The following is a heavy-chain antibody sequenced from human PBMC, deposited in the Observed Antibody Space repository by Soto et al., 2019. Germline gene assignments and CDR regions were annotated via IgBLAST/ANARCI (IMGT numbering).Heavy chain of an antibody. CDR3: ARDHYYDSSGSCDY. D-gene: IGHD3-22*01. Sequence: QVQLVESGGGVVQPGRSLRLSCAASGFTFSSYAMHWVRQAPGKGLEWVAVISYDGSNKYYADSVKGRFTIARDNSKNARCLQMNSLIAEDKAVYYCARDHYYDSSGSCDYWGQGTLVTVTS. J-gene: IGHJ4*02. V-gene: IGHV3-30-3*01. CDR2: ISYDGSNK. CDR1: GFTFSSYA.